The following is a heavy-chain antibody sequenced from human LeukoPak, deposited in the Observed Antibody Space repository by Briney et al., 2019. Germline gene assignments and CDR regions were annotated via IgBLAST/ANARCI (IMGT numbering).Heavy chain of an antibody. V-gene: IGHV3-48*01. CDR2: ISHSSSTI. J-gene: IGHJ6*03. CDR3: ARDSSFSSGYRHYYYMDV. D-gene: IGHD3-22*01. CDR1: GFTFSSYS. Sequence: GGSLRLSCAASGFTFSSYSMNWVRQAPGKGLEWVSYISHSSSTIYYADSVKGRFTISRDNAKKSLYLQMNSLRAEDSAVYYCARDSSFSSGYRHYYYMDVWGKGTTVTVSS.